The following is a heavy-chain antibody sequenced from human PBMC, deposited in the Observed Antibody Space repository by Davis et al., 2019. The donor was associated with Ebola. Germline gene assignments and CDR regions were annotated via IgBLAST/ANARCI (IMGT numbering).Heavy chain of an antibody. CDR2: IDPSDSYT. Sequence: KVSCKGSGYSFTSYWISWVRQMPGKGLEWMGRIDPSDSYTNYSPSFQGHVTISADKSISTAYLQWSSLKASDTAMYYCARQDTAIYYYYYGMDVWGQGTTVTVSS. CDR3: ARQDTAIYYYYYGMDV. V-gene: IGHV5-10-1*01. CDR1: GYSFTSYW. J-gene: IGHJ6*02. D-gene: IGHD5-18*01.